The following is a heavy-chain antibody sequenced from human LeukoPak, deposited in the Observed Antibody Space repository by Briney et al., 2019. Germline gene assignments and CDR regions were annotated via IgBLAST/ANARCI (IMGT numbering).Heavy chain of an antibody. D-gene: IGHD3-16*01. CDR3: ARGPYLYGFDY. Sequence: PSETLSLTCTVSGGSISSYYWSWIRQPPGKGLEWIGYIYYSGSTNYNPSLKSRVTISVDTSKNQFSLKLSSVTAADTAVYYCARGPYLYGFDYWGQGTLVTVSS. V-gene: IGHV4-59*12. CDR2: IYYSGST. J-gene: IGHJ4*02. CDR1: GGSISSYY.